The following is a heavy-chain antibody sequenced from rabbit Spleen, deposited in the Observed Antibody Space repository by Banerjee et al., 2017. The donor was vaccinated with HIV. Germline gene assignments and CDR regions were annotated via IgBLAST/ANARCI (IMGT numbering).Heavy chain of an antibody. CDR1: GFDFTSSYY. CDR2: IYNGDIGSRT. J-gene: IGHJ4*01. CDR3: ARDAAGREDFNL. V-gene: IGHV1S45*01. D-gene: IGHD4-2*01. Sequence: QEQLVESGGGLVQPEGSLTLTCKAAGFDFTSSYYMCWVRQAPGKGPEWIACIYNGDIGSRTYYATWAKGRFTISETSTTVTLQMTSLTAADTATYFCARDAAGREDFNLWGQGTLVTVS.